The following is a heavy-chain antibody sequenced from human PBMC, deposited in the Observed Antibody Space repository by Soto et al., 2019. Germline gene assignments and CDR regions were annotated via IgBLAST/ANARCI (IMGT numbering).Heavy chain of an antibody. CDR1: GFTFSNAW. CDR2: IKSKTDGGTT. D-gene: IGHD5-18*01. Sequence: GGSLRLSCAASGFTFSNAWMSWVRQAPGKGLEWVGRIKSKTDGGTTDYAAPGNDRFTIPRDDSKNTLYLQMNSLKTEDTAGYYCTTDIYSYGLEKGYWGQGTLVTVSS. J-gene: IGHJ4*02. CDR3: TTDIYSYGLEKGY. V-gene: IGHV3-15*01.